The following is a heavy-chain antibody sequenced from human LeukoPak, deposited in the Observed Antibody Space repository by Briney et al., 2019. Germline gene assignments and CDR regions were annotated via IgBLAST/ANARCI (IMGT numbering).Heavy chain of an antibody. CDR3: AKSMTLQWRGFFDL. CDR2: ISSSSSYI. J-gene: IGHJ2*01. Sequence: GGSLRLSCAASGFTFSSYSMNWVRQAPGKGLEWVSSISSSSSYIYYADSVKGRFTISRDNAKNSLYLQKNSLRADDTAIYYCAKSMTLQWRGFFDLWGRGTHVTVSS. CDR1: GFTFSSYS. V-gene: IGHV3-21*04. D-gene: IGHD6-19*01.